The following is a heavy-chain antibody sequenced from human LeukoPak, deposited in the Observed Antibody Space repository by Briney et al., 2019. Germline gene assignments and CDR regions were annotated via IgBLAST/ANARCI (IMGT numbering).Heavy chain of an antibody. V-gene: IGHV3-11*05. D-gene: IGHD3-16*01. J-gene: IGHJ5*02. CDR1: GFTFSDYY. CDR2: ISSSSSYT. CDR3: AKGPSVWDWFDP. Sequence: GGSLRLSCAASGFTFSDYYMSWIRQAPGKGLKWVSYISSSSSYTNYADSVKGRFTISRDNAKNSLYLQMSSLRAEDTAVYYCAKGPSVWDWFDPWGQGTLVTVSS.